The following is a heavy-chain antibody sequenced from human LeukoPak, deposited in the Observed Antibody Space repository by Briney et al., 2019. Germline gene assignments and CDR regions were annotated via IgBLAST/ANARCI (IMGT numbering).Heavy chain of an antibody. Sequence: GSSVKVSCKATGYTFISYDINWVRQATGQGLEWMGWMNPNSGNTGYAQKFQGRVTITRNTSISTAYMELSSLRSEDTAVDYCARRGYSYGQVYYYYYMDVWGKGTTVTVSS. CDR2: MNPNSGNT. CDR1: GYTFISYD. CDR3: ARRGYSYGQVYYYYYMDV. D-gene: IGHD5-18*01. J-gene: IGHJ6*03. V-gene: IGHV1-8*03.